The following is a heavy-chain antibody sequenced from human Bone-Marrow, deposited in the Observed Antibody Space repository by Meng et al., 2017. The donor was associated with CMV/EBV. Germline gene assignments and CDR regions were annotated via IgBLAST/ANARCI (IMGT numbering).Heavy chain of an antibody. V-gene: IGHV3-23*03. J-gene: IGHJ6*01. D-gene: IGHD6-13*01. Sequence: GESLKISCAASGFTFSSYAMSWVRQAPGKGLEWVSVIYSGGSSTYYADSVKGRFTISRDNSKSTVSLQMNSLRVEDTAVYYCARDLSAAGNYGMDVWGQGTTVTVSS. CDR2: IYSGGSST. CDR3: ARDLSAAGNYGMDV. CDR1: GFTFSSYA.